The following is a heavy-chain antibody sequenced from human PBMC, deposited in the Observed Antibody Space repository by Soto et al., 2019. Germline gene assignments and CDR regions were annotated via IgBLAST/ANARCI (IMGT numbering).Heavy chain of an antibody. Sequence: QVQLVQSGAEAKKPGSAVKVSCKASGGTFSDHAISWVRQAPGQGLEWMGGIIPIYGTTNYAQRFEDRITISADASTGTAYMELTSLGSEDTALYYCPKSRSPPGRDCIRISCSYYYYYGMDVWGQGTTVTVSS. D-gene: IGHD2-2*01. CDR2: IIPIYGTT. V-gene: IGHV1-69*12. J-gene: IGHJ6*02. CDR3: PKSRSPPGRDCIRISCSYYYYYGMDV. CDR1: GGTFSDHA.